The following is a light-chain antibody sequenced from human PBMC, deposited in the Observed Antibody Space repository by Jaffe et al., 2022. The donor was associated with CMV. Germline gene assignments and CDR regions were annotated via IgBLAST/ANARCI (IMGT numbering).Light chain of an antibody. CDR2: GNT. Sequence: QSVLTQPPSVSGAPGQRVTLSCAGSSSNFGAGYDVHWYQQVPGTAPKLLIYGNTNRPSGVPDRFSGSKSGTSASLAITGLQAEDEADYYCQSYDSSLSGCVFGGGTKLTVL. J-gene: IGLJ3*02. V-gene: IGLV1-40*01. CDR1: SSNFGAGYD. CDR3: QSYDSSLSGCV.